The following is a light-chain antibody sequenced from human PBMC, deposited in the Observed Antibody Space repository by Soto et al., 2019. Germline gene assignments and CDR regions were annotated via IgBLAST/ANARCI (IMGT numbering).Light chain of an antibody. Sequence: EIVMTQSQATLSLSPGESAAISCRASQSVGIHLAWYQQNHGQAPRLLLYSASTRAAGVPPMFSASGSGTEFTLTIRSLQSEDFAVYYCKQYNNWPLTVGPGTIVYI. CDR2: SAS. CDR1: QSVGIH. J-gene: IGKJ3*01. CDR3: KQYNNWPLT. V-gene: IGKV3-15*01.